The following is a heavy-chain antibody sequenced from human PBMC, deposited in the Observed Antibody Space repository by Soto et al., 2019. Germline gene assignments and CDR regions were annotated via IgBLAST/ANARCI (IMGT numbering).Heavy chain of an antibody. Sequence: QVQLQESGPGLVKPSETLSLTCSVSGDSLKNHYWAWIRHSPGKGLEWIGNIYDSGSTNYSPALKSRVSMSVDTSKNLFSLKMNSVTAADTAVYYCARSSMVPLDYFDFWGQGTVVTVSS. J-gene: IGHJ4*02. V-gene: IGHV4-59*11. D-gene: IGHD3-10*01. CDR3: ARSSMVPLDYFDF. CDR1: GDSLKNHY. CDR2: IYDSGST.